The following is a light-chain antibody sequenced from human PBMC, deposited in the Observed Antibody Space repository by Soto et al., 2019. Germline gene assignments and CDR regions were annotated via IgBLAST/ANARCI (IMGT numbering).Light chain of an antibody. CDR3: QQYNNWQGT. J-gene: IGKJ5*01. CDR1: QSIRSN. V-gene: IGKV3D-15*01. Sequence: IVMTQSPNTLSVSPGSGSTLGCRVSQSIRSNLAWYQQRTGQAPRLLIYGASTRATGIPARFSGSGSGTEFNLTISSLQSEDFAVYYCQQYNNWQGTFGQGTRLEI. CDR2: GAS.